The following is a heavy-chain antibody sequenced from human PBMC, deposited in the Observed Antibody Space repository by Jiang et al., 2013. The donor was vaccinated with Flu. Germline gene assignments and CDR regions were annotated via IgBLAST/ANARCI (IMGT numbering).Heavy chain of an antibody. CDR3: ARAEAAGTGDFQH. CDR1: GGTFSSYT. CDR2: IIPILGIA. Sequence: SGAEVKKPGSSVKVSCKASGGTFSSYTISWVRQAPGQGLEWMGRIIPILGIANYAQKFQGRVTITADKSTSTAYMELSSLRSEDTAVYYCARAEAAGTGDFQHWGQGTLVTVSS. J-gene: IGHJ1*01. D-gene: IGHD6-13*01. V-gene: IGHV1-69*04.